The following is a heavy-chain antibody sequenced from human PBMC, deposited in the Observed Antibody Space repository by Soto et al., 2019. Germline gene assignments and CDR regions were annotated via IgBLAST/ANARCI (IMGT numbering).Heavy chain of an antibody. CDR1: GFSFSIYS. CDR3: ARSVEGHFDY. Sequence: GGSLRLSCAASGFSFSIYSVNWVRQAPGKGLEWSSYITSDTNTIKYADSVKGRFTISRDNAKNSLYLQMNSLRDEDTAVYYCARSVEGHFDYWGQGTVVTVSS. J-gene: IGHJ4*02. D-gene: IGHD6-19*01. V-gene: IGHV3-48*02. CDR2: ITSDTNTI.